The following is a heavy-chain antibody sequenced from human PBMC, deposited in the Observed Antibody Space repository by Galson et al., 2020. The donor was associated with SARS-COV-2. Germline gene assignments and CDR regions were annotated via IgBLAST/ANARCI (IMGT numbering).Heavy chain of an antibody. CDR2: ISSSGSTL. J-gene: IGHJ6*02. V-gene: IGHV3-48*03. CDR3: ARTERSGWYDSWSLFYGMDV. Sequence: GGSLRLSCAASGFTFSSYEMNWVRQAPGKGLEWVSSISSSGSTLYYADSVKGRFTISRDNAKNSLYLQMNSLRAEDTAVYYCARTERSGWYDSWSLFYGMDVWGQGTTVTVSS. D-gene: IGHD6-19*01. CDR1: GFTFSSYE.